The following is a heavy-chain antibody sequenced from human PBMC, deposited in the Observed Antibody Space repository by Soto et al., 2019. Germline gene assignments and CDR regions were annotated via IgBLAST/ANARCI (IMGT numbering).Heavy chain of an antibody. Sequence: SETLSLTCTVSGGSISSGGYYWSWIRQHPGKGLEWIGYIYYSGSTYYNPSLKSRVTISVDTSKNQFSLKLSSVTAADTAVYYCARRSYDILTGYPYFDYWGQGTLVTVSS. CDR1: GGSISSGGYY. J-gene: IGHJ4*02. CDR2: IYYSGST. CDR3: ARRSYDILTGYPYFDY. D-gene: IGHD3-9*01. V-gene: IGHV4-31*03.